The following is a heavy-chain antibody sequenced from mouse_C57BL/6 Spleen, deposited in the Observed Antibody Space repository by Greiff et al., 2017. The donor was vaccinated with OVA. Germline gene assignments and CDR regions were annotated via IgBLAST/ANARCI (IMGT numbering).Heavy chain of an antibody. CDR3: ERGGSAEGYALDY. Sequence: QVQLQQSGAELVRPGTSVKLSCKASGYTFTSYWMHWVKQRPGQGLEWIGVIDPSDSYTNYNQKFKGKATLTVDTSSSTAYMQLSSLTSEDSAVYDCERGGSAEGYALDYWGKGTTVTVSS. CDR2: IDPSDSYT. V-gene: IGHV1-59*01. D-gene: IGHD6-1*01. J-gene: IGHJ4*01. CDR1: GYTFTSYW.